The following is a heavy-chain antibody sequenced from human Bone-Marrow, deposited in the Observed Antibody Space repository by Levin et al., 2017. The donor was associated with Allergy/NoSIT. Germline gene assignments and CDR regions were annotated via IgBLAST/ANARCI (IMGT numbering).Heavy chain of an antibody. CDR3: AKIAAAARVDYFDY. J-gene: IGHJ4*02. CDR2: ISGSGGST. CDR1: GFTFSSYA. V-gene: IGHV3-23*01. Sequence: LSLTCAASGFTFSSYAMSWVRQAPGKGLEWVSAISGSGGSTYYADSVKGRFTISRDNSKNTLYLQMNSLRAEDTAVYYCAKIAAAARVDYFDYWGQGTLVTVSS. D-gene: IGHD6-13*01.